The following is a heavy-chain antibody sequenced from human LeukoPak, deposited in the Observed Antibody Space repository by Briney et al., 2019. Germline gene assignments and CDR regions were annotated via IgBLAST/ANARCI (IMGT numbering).Heavy chain of an antibody. CDR2: ISYDGSNK. CDR1: GFTFSSYG. V-gene: IGHV3-30*18. CDR3: AKDGLAAGPPTYFDY. D-gene: IGHD6-13*01. Sequence: GGSLRLSCAASGFTFSSYGMHWVRQAPGKGLEWVAVISYDGSNKYYADSVKGRFTISRDNSKNTLYLQMNSLRAEDTAVYYCAKDGLAAGPPTYFDYWGQGTLVTVSS. J-gene: IGHJ4*02.